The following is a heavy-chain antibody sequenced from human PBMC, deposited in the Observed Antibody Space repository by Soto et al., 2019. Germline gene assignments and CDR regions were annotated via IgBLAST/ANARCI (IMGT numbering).Heavy chain of an antibody. D-gene: IGHD7-27*01. CDR2: FFPAGSL. CDR3: ARENRLGTYYYAS. CDR1: AGSIGRAVNS. J-gene: IGHJ4*02. V-gene: IGHV4-30-2*01. Sequence: SETLSLTCAFSAGSIGRAVNSWSWILQPPGEGPKWIGYFFPAGSLNYNPSLRSRVTISIDKSNNPFSLELDSVTAADTAVYFCARENRLGTYYYASWGQGTLVTVS.